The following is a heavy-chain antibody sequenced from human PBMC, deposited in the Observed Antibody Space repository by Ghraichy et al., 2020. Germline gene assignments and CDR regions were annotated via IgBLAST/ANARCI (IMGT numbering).Heavy chain of an antibody. CDR1: GFTFSSYA. Sequence: GGSLRLSCAASGFTFSSYAMSWVRQAPGKGLEWVSAISGSGGSTYYADSVKGRFTISRDNSKNTLYLQMNSLRAEDTAVYYCAKDRLGYCSGGSCYSTPFSWFDPWGQGTLVTVSS. CDR2: ISGSGGST. CDR3: AKDRLGYCSGGSCYSTPFSWFDP. V-gene: IGHV3-23*01. D-gene: IGHD2-15*01. J-gene: IGHJ5*02.